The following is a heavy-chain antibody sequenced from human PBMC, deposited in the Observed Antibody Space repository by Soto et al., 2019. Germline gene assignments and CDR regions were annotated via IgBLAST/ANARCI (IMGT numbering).Heavy chain of an antibody. CDR1: GGSIDSGAFS. D-gene: IGHD3-10*01. Sequence: SETLSLTCAVSGGSIDSGAFSLSWIRQPPGKGLEWIGYVTHSGTAYSIPSLNGRLTLSVDSSQTQFSLKLTSVTAEDSAVYYCVRGSQDSYPGSRIFDFWGRGTLVTVSS. CDR3: VRGSQDSYPGSRIFDF. J-gene: IGHJ4*02. V-gene: IGHV4-30-2*01. CDR2: VTHSGTA.